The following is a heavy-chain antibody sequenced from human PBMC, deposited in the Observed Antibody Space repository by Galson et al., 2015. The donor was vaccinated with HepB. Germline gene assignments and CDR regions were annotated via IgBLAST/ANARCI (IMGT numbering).Heavy chain of an antibody. J-gene: IGHJ5*02. Sequence: QSGAEMKEPGASVKVSCKASGYTFSSYSITWVRQAPGQGPEWMGWISAYNRKTDSARHLQGRVTMTTDTSTSTAYMELRSLRSDDTAVYYCARGALVAVVAATQKNWFDPWGQGTLVTVSS. CDR2: ISAYNRKT. V-gene: IGHV1-18*01. D-gene: IGHD2-15*01. CDR1: GYTFSSYS. CDR3: ARGALVAVVAATQKNWFDP.